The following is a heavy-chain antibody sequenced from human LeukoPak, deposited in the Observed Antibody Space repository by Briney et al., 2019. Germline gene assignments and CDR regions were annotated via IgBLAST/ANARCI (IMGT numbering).Heavy chain of an antibody. CDR3: AKDLGSFTALGTEPFDY. V-gene: IGHV3-30*02. CDR2: IQYDGGNK. CDR1: GFSLSSYG. D-gene: IGHD6-13*01. J-gene: IGHJ4*02. Sequence: GGSLRLSCAASGFSLSSYGMHWVRQAPGKGLEWVTFIQYDGGNKFYADSVKGRFTISRDNSKNTLDLQMNSLRTEDTAVYYCAKDLGSFTALGTEPFDYWGQGTLVTVSS.